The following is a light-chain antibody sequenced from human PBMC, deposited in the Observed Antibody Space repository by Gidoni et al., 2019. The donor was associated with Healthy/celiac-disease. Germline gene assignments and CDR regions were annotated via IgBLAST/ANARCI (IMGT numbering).Light chain of an antibody. CDR2: GAS. J-gene: IGKJ1*01. CDR1: QSVSSSY. V-gene: IGKV3-20*01. Sequence: ESVLTQSPGTLSLSPGERATLSCRASQSVSSSYLDWYQQKPGQAPMLLIYGASSRATGIPDRFSGSGSGTDFTLTISRLEPEDFSVYYCQQYGSSPTFGQGTKVEIK. CDR3: QQYGSSPT.